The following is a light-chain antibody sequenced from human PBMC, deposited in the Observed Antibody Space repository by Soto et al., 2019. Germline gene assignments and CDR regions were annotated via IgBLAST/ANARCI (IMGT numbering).Light chain of an antibody. Sequence: QSVLTQPPSASGTPGQRVTISCSGSSSNIGGNTINWYQQLPGTAPKLLIYYNNKRPSGGPHRFSGSNSGSSASLAISGLQSEDEAGYYCAGWDASLNGRVFGTGTKVTVL. J-gene: IGLJ1*01. CDR3: AGWDASLNGRV. CDR1: SSNIGGNT. CDR2: YNN. V-gene: IGLV1-44*01.